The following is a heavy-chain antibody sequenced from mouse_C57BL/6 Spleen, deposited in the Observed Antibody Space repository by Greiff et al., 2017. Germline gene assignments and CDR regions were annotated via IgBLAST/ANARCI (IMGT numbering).Heavy chain of an antibody. D-gene: IGHD1-1*01. CDR3: ARDRGIYYYGSSYRDAMDY. J-gene: IGHJ4*01. V-gene: IGHV5-4*01. Sequence: DVMLVESGGGLVKPGGSLKLSCAASGFTFSSYAMSWVRQTPEKRLEWVATISDGGSYTYYPDNVKGRFTISRDNAKNNLYLQMSHLKSEDTAMYYCARDRGIYYYGSSYRDAMDYWGQGTSVTVSS. CDR1: GFTFSSYA. CDR2: ISDGGSYT.